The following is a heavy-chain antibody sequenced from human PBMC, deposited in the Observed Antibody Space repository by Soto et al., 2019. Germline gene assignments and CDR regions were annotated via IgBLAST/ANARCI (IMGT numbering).Heavy chain of an antibody. CDR1: GGSISSGDYY. CDR3: ARADYVWGSYRYTGPWFDP. V-gene: IGHV4-30-4*01. Sequence: ASETLSLTCTVSGGSISSGDYYWSWIRQPPGKGLEWIGYIYYSGSTYYNPSLKSRVTIAVDTSKNQFSLKLSSVTAADTAVYYCARADYVWGSYRYTGPWFDPWGQGTLVTVSS. J-gene: IGHJ5*02. CDR2: IYYSGST. D-gene: IGHD3-16*02.